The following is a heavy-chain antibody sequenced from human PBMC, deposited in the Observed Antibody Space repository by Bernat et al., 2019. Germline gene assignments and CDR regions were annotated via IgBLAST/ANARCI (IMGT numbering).Heavy chain of an antibody. CDR3: AKGVRGYSPSHFDY. CDR2: ISGSGATP. D-gene: IGHD2-15*01. V-gene: IGHV3-23*01. CDR1: GFSFCGYA. J-gene: IGHJ4*02. Sequence: EVQLLESGGGLVQPGGSLRLSCAAPGFSFCGYAMSWVRQAPGKGVEWVSGISGSGATPSYADSVKGRFTISRDNSNNIVNLQINSLGAEDTAVYYCAKGVRGYSPSHFDYWGQGTQVVVSA.